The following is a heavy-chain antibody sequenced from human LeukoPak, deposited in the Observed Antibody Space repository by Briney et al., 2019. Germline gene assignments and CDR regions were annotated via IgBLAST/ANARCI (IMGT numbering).Heavy chain of an antibody. Sequence: GGSLRLSCAASGFTFSSYAMSWVRQAPGQGLEWVSAISGSGGSTYYADSVKGRFTISRDNSKNTLYLQMNSLRAEDTAVYYCAKVSRGAGLSDYWGQGTLVTVSS. CDR3: AKVSRGAGLSDY. D-gene: IGHD3-10*01. CDR2: ISGSGGST. V-gene: IGHV3-23*01. CDR1: GFTFSSYA. J-gene: IGHJ4*02.